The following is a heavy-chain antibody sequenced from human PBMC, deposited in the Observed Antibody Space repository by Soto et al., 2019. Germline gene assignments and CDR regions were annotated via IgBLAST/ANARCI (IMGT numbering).Heavy chain of an antibody. J-gene: IGHJ6*02. CDR1: GFTFSSYG. V-gene: IGHV3-33*01. CDR3: ARGEYSSSWYKSRYYYGMDV. Sequence: GSLRLSCAASGFTFSSYGMHWVRQAPGKGLEWVAVIWYDGSNKYYADSVKGRFTISRDNSKNTLYLQMNSLRAEDTAVYYCARGEYSSSWYKSRYYYGMDVWGQGTTVTVSS. CDR2: IWYDGSNK. D-gene: IGHD6-13*01.